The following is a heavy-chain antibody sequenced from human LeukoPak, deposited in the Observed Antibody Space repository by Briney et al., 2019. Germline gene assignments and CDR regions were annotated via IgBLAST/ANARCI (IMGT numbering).Heavy chain of an antibody. D-gene: IGHD3-9*01. CDR2: IYYSGST. V-gene: IGHV4-59*01. CDR3: ARGTYYDIFLQH. J-gene: IGHJ1*01. Sequence: SETLSLTCTVSGGSISSYYWSWIRQPPGKGLEWIGYIYYSGSTNYNPSLKSRVTISVDTSKNQFSLKLSSVTAADTAVYYCARGTYYDIFLQHWGQDTLVTVSS. CDR1: GGSISSYY.